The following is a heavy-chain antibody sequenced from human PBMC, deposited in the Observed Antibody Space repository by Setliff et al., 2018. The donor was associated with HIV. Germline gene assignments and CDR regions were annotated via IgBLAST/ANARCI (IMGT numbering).Heavy chain of an antibody. D-gene: IGHD1-26*01. CDR1: GGSISSSVYY. CDR3: ARHYQHSWVGVDYYFMDV. J-gene: IGHJ6*03. Sequence: SETLSLTCTVSGGSISSSVYYWGWIRQPPGKGLEWIGSIYYSGSTYYNPSLKSRITISVDTSKNQFSLKLSSVTAADTAVYYCARHYQHSWVGVDYYFMDVWGKGTTVTVSS. CDR2: IYYSGST. V-gene: IGHV4-39*01.